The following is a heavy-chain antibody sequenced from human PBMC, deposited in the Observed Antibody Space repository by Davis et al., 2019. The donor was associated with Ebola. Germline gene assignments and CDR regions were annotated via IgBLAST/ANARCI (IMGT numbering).Heavy chain of an antibody. D-gene: IGHD3-3*01. CDR3: ARDVTYYDFWSGSRAYGMDV. J-gene: IGHJ6*02. CDR2: INHSGST. Sequence: SQTLSPTCPVYGASSSGYYWTWIRQPPGKGLEGFGEINHSGSTHYNPSLKSPVTISVDTSKNQFSLTLSSVTAADTAVYYYARDVTYYDFWSGSRAYGMDVWGQGATVTVSS. CDR1: GASSSGYY. V-gene: IGHV4-34*01.